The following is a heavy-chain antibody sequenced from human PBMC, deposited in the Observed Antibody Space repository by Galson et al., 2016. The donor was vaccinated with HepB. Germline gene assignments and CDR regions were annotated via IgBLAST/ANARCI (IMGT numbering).Heavy chain of an antibody. D-gene: IGHD6-6*01. CDR2: INHGGST. Sequence: SETLSLTCAVYGGSFSGYYWNWIRQPPGKGLEWIGEINHGGSTNYNPSLKSRVTISVGTSKNQFSLKLSSVTAADTAVYYCARAPPYRSSHLVHLFDPWGQGTLVTVSS. J-gene: IGHJ5*02. CDR1: GGSFSGYY. V-gene: IGHV4-34*01. CDR3: ARAPPYRSSHLVHLFDP.